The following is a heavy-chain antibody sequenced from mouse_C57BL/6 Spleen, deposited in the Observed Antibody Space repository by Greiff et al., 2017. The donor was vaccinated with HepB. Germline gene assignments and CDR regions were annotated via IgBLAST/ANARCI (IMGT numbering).Heavy chain of an antibody. V-gene: IGHV5-6*02. CDR2: ISSCGSYT. J-gene: IGHJ4*01. CDR1: GFTFSSYG. CDR3: ARQDGAMDY. Sequence: DVKLVESGGDLVKPGGSLKLSCAASGFTFSSYGMSWVRQTPDKRLEWVATISSCGSYTYYPDSVKGRFTISRDNAKNTLYLQMSSLKSEDTAMYYCARQDGAMDYWGQGTSVTVSS.